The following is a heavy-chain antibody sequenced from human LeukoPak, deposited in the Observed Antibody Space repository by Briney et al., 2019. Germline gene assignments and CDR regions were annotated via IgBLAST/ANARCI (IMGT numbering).Heavy chain of an antibody. CDR1: GFTFSSYG. J-gene: IGHJ4*02. V-gene: IGHV3-33*01. Sequence: RGRSLRLSCAPSGFTFSSYGMHGVRHAPGKGLEWVAVIWYDGSNKYYADSVKGRFTISRDNSKNTLYLQMNSLRAEDTAVYYCARDRAYSSRLFDNWGQGTLVTVSS. CDR3: ARDRAYSSRLFDN. D-gene: IGHD6-13*01. CDR2: IWYDGSNK.